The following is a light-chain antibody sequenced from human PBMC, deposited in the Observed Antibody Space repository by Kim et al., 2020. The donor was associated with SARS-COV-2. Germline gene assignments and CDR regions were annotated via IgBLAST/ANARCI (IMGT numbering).Light chain of an antibody. CDR1: NIGSKS. J-gene: IGLJ2*01. CDR2: YDS. V-gene: IGLV3-21*04. CDR3: QLGDSSSDHVI. Sequence: SYELTQPPSVSVAPGKTARITCGGNNIGSKSVHWCQQKPGQAPMLVIYYDSDRPSGIPERFSGSNSGNTATLTISRVEAGDEADYYCQLGDSSSDHVIFGGGTQLTVL.